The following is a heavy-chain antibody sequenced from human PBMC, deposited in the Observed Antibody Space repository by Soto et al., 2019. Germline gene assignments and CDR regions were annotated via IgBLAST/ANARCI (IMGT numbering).Heavy chain of an antibody. D-gene: IGHD3-16*01. CDR1: GFTFSSYA. J-gene: IGHJ4*02. Sequence: VGSLRLSCAASGFTFSSYAMSWVRQAPGKGLEWVSAISGSGGSTYYADSVKGRFTISRDNSKNTLYLQMNSLRAEDTAVYYCAKEEDPYDYVWGSYFGYWGQGTLVTVSS. CDR2: ISGSGGST. V-gene: IGHV3-23*01. CDR3: AKEEDPYDYVWGSYFGY.